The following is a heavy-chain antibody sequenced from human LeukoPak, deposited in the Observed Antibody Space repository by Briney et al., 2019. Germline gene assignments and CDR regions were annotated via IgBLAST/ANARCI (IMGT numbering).Heavy chain of an antibody. D-gene: IGHD3-22*01. J-gene: IGHJ4*02. CDR2: VSSNGDDT. CDR1: GLTLSNVW. Sequence: PGGSLRLSCAVSGLTLSNVWMNWVRQAPGKGLQWVSAVSSNGDDTYYADSVKGRFTISRDNSKHTVYLQMSSLRAEDTAVYYCAKETTMVEVVITLFDYWGQGTLVTVSS. V-gene: IGHV3-23*01. CDR3: AKETTMVEVVITLFDY.